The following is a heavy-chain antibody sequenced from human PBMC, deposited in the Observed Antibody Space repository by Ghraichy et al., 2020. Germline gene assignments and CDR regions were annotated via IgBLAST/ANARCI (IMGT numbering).Heavy chain of an antibody. CDR3: TCSSGELSRDY. D-gene: IGHD3-10*01. Sequence: GGSLRLSCAASGFTFSGAAMHWVRQASGKGLGWVGRIRSKANSYATAYAASVKGRFTISRDASKNTAYLQMNSLKTEDTAVYYCTCSSGELSRDYWGQGTLVTVSS. J-gene: IGHJ4*02. CDR2: IRSKANSYAT. CDR1: GFTFSGAA. V-gene: IGHV3-73*01.